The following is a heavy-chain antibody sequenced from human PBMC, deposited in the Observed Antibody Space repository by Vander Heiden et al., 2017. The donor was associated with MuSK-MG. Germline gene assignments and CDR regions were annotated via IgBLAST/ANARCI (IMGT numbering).Heavy chain of an antibody. J-gene: IGHJ5*02. Sequence: QVQLVQSGAEVKKPGASVKVSCKASGSTFTSYGISWVRQAPGQGLEWMGWISAYNGNTNYAQKLQGRVTMTTDTSTSTAYMELRSLRSDDTAVYYCARVEGRYFDWLRGYNWFDPWGQGTLVTVSS. CDR3: ARVEGRYFDWLRGYNWFDP. V-gene: IGHV1-18*01. D-gene: IGHD3-9*01. CDR2: ISAYNGNT. CDR1: GSTFTSYG.